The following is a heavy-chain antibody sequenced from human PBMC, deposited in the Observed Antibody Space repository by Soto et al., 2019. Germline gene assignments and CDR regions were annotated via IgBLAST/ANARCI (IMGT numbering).Heavy chain of an antibody. J-gene: IGHJ4*02. D-gene: IGHD3-3*01. CDR2: INAGNGNT. CDR3: AKDGDGVTVFPFDY. V-gene: IGHV1-3*01. CDR1: GYTFTSYA. Sequence: ASVQVSCKASGYTFTSYAMHWVRQAPGQRLEWMGWINAGNGNTKYSQKFQGRFTISRDNAKNSLFLQMNSLRAEDTAVYYCAKDGDGVTVFPFDYWGQGTLVTVSS.